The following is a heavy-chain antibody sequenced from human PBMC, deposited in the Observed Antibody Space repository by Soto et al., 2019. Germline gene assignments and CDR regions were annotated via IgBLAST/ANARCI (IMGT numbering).Heavy chain of an antibody. Sequence: QVQLVQSGTEVKKPGASVKVSCKASGYTFTNYGISWVRQAPGQGLEWLAWINTYNGHTNYAQKLQGRVTLTTDTSTSTAYMELRSLRSDDTAVYYCARDLLYSSRSRGRFDIWGQGTMVTVSS. CDR1: GYTFTNYG. CDR3: ARDLLYSSRSRGRFDI. J-gene: IGHJ3*02. V-gene: IGHV1-18*01. D-gene: IGHD6-13*01. CDR2: INTYNGHT.